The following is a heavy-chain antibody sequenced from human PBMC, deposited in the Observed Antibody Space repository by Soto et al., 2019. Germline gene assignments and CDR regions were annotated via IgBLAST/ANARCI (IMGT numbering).Heavy chain of an antibody. CDR3: AKNWGVAASSAAFVL. Sequence: GGSLRLSCAVSGFTFSSYALSWVRQAPGKGLEWISVFSSGGGRTYYADSVRGRFTISRDYSTKTLHLQMNSLRPEDTARYYCAKNWGVAASSAAFVLWGQGTMVTVSS. D-gene: IGHD6-13*01. CDR2: FSSGGGRT. J-gene: IGHJ3*01. V-gene: IGHV3-23*01. CDR1: GFTFSSYA.